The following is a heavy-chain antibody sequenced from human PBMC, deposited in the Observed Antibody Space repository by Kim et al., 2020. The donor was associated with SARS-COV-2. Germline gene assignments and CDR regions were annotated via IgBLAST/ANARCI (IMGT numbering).Heavy chain of an antibody. CDR3: ARDEVEYLKTNSFLTPYGMDV. D-gene: IGHD7-27*01. CDR1: GYTFTSYY. V-gene: IGHV1-46*01. J-gene: IGHJ6*02. Sequence: ASVKVSCKASGYTFTSYYMHWVRQAPGQGLEWMGIINPSGGSTSYAQKFQGRVTMTRDTSTSTVYMELSSLRSEDTAVYYCARDEVEYLKTNSFLTPYGMDVWGQGTTVTVSS. CDR2: INPSGGST.